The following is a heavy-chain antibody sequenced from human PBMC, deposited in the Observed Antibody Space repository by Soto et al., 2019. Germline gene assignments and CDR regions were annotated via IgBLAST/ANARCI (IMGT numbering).Heavy chain of an antibody. Sequence: ASVKVSCKASGYTFTSYYMHWVRQAPGQRLEWMGWINAANGQTNYSPKFRGRVTITRDTSASTAYMELSSLRSEDTAVYYCVRRHVSATGIDWFDPWGQGTLVTVSS. D-gene: IGHD6-13*01. CDR3: VRRHVSATGIDWFDP. CDR2: INAANGQT. V-gene: IGHV1-3*01. J-gene: IGHJ5*02. CDR1: GYTFTSYY.